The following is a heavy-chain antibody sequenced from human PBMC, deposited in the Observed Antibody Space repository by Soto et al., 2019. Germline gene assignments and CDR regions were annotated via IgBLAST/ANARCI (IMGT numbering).Heavy chain of an antibody. CDR2: ISYDGSNK. CDR3: AKGQWLALLDY. J-gene: IGHJ4*02. Sequence: GGSLRISCAASGFTFSSYGMHWVRQAPGKGLEWVAVISYDGSNKYYADSVKGRFTISRDNSKNTLYLQMNSLRAEDTAVYYCAKGQWLALLDYWGQGTLVTVSS. D-gene: IGHD6-19*01. CDR1: GFTFSSYG. V-gene: IGHV3-30*18.